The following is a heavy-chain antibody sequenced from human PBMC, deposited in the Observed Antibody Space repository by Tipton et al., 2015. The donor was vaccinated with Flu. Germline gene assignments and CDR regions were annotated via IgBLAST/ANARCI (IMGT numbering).Heavy chain of an antibody. V-gene: IGHV4-38-2*01. D-gene: IGHD4-11*01. J-gene: IGHJ3*01. CDR3: ARSDYSDGFDF. Sequence: TLSLTCSVSGDSIGSPYYWGWIRQPPGRGLEWIGNIHKTGYTYYNPSLTSRVTISVDTSKNQFSLRLASVTAADTAVYYCARSDYSDGFDFWGQGTKVIVSS. CDR1: GDSIGSPYY. CDR2: IHKTGYT.